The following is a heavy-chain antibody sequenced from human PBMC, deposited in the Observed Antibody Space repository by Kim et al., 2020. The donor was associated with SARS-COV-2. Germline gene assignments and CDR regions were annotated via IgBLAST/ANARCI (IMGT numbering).Heavy chain of an antibody. V-gene: IGHV3-11*01. Sequence: GRFTISRDNAKNSLYLQMNSLSAEDTAVYYCARTYCSGGSCYKRGGFFDYWGQGTLVTVSS. J-gene: IGHJ4*02. D-gene: IGHD2-15*01. CDR3: ARTYCSGGSCYKRGGFFDY.